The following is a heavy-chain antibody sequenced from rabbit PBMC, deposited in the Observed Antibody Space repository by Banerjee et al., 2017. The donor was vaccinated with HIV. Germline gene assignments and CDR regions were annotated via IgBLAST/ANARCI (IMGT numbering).Heavy chain of an antibody. CDR2: IYTGSSGST. V-gene: IGHV1S40*01. CDR3: ARAAYAGFGGTYTDGFNL. CDR1: GFSFSSYYY. Sequence: QSLEESGGGLVQPEGSLTLTCTASGFSFSSYYYMCWVRQAPGKGLEWIACIYTGSSGSTYYASWAKGRFTISKTSSTTVTLQMTSLTAADTATYFCARAAYAGFGGTYTDGFNLWGQGTLVTVS. D-gene: IGHD4-2*01. J-gene: IGHJ4*01.